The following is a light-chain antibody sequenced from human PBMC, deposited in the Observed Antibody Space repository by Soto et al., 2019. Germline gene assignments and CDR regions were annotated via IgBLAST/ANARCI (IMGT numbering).Light chain of an antibody. V-gene: IGKV1-33*01. J-gene: IGKJ4*01. CDR3: QHYANLPLT. CDR2: DAS. Sequence: SPSSLSASGGGRVTITCGATENINKYVSWYQHQPGKAPILLIFDASNLERGVPSRFSGSGSRTHFSLSINNLQPEDVGPYFCQHYANLPLTFAGGTIVDI. CDR1: ENINKY.